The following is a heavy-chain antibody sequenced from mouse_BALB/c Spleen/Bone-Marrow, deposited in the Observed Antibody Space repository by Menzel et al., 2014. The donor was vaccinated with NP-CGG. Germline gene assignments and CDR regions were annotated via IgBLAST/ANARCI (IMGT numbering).Heavy chain of an antibody. CDR2: IDPSDSYT. V-gene: IGHV1-69*02. D-gene: IGHD1-1*01. CDR1: GYTFTSYW. J-gene: IGHJ4*01. Sequence: QVQLQQSGAELVKPGASVKLSCKASGYTFTSYWMHWVKQRPGQGLEWIGEIDPSDSYTNYNQKFKDKATLTADKSSSTAYMQLSSLTSEDSAVYYCTIRYYAMDYWGQGTSVTVSS. CDR3: TIRYYAMDY.